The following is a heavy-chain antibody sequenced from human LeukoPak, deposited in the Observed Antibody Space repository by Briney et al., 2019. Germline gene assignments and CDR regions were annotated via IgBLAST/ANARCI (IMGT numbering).Heavy chain of an antibody. CDR2: INPNSGGT. CDR3: ARGSYYYYYMDV. Sequence: ASVKVSCKASGYTFTGYYMHGVRQAPGQGREWMGWINPNSGGTNYAQKFQGRVTMTRDTSISTAYMELSRLRSDDTAVYYCARGSYYYYYMDVWGKGTTVTISS. J-gene: IGHJ6*03. D-gene: IGHD1-26*01. V-gene: IGHV1-2*02. CDR1: GYTFTGYY.